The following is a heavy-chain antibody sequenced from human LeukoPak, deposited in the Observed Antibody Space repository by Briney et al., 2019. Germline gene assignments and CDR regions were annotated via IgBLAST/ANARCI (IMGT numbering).Heavy chain of an antibody. CDR1: GGSFSGYY. Sequence: PSETLSLTCAVYGGSFSGYYWSWIRQPAGKGLEWIGRIYTSGSTNYNPSLKSRVTMSVDTSKNQFSLKLSSVTAADTAVYYCAGGGLHDYGGFDYWGQGTLVTVSS. V-gene: IGHV4-59*10. J-gene: IGHJ4*02. D-gene: IGHD4-23*01. CDR2: IYTSGST. CDR3: AGGGLHDYGGFDY.